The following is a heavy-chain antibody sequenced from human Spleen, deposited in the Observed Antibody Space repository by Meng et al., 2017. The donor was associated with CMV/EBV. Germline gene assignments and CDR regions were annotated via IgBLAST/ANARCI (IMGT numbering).Heavy chain of an antibody. CDR3: AKDVRLTDY. D-gene: IGHD6-19*01. Sequence: VRLVESGGGVVQPGGSLRLSCAASGFIFSNYGMHWLRQAPGKGLEWVAVISGSGGSTYYADSVKGRFTISRDNSKNTLYLQMNSLRAEDTAVYYCAKDVRLTDYWGQGTLVTVSS. CDR2: ISGSGGST. CDR1: GFIFSNYG. V-gene: IGHV3-23*04. J-gene: IGHJ4*02.